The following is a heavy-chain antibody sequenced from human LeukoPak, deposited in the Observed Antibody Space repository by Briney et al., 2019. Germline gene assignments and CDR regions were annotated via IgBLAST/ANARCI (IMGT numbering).Heavy chain of an antibody. V-gene: IGHV5-51*01. D-gene: IGHD3-10*01. CDR2: IYPGDSDT. CDR1: GYSFTSYW. Sequence: GESLKISCKGSGYSFTSYWIGWGRQMPGKGLEWMGIIYPGDSDTRYSPSFQGQVTISADKSISTAYLQWSSLKASDAAMYYCARQRYGSGSSSYYYYGMDVWGQGTTVTVSS. J-gene: IGHJ6*02. CDR3: ARQRYGSGSSSYYYYGMDV.